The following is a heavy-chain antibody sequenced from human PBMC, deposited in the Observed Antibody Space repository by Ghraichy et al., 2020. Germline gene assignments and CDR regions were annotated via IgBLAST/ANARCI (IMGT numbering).Heavy chain of an antibody. V-gene: IGHV2-5*02. CDR2: IYWDGDK. J-gene: IGHJ4*02. D-gene: IGHD5-18*01. CDR1: GFSLSTSGVG. CDR3: AHRRTDTSMNY. Sequence: SGPPLVKPTQTLTLTCTCSGFSLSTSGVGVGWIRQPPGKALEWLALIYWDGDKRYSPSLKSRLTITKDTSKNQVVLTMTNMDPVDTATYYCAHRRTDTSMNYWGQGTLVTVSS.